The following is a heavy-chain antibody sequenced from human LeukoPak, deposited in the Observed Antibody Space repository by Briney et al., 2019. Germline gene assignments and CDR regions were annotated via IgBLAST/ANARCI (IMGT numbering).Heavy chain of an antibody. Sequence: SETLSLTCTVSGGSISTYYWSWIRQPPGKGLEWIGYIFYSGSTSYNPSLESRVSMSVDTSKNQFSLNLSSVTAADTAVYYCAREGYCSGGSCYYYYMDVWGKGTTVTVSS. CDR1: GGSISTYY. D-gene: IGHD2-15*01. CDR2: IFYSGST. CDR3: AREGYCSGGSCYYYYMDV. J-gene: IGHJ6*03. V-gene: IGHV4-59*12.